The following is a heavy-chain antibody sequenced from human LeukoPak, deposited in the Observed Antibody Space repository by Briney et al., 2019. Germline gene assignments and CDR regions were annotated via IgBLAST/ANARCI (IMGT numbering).Heavy chain of an antibody. V-gene: IGHV4-34*01. CDR2: SNHSGST. CDR3: ARAPPNYYGSGSYPIRGFDY. J-gene: IGHJ4*02. Sequence: PSETLSLTCAVYGGSFSGYYWGWIRQPPGKGLEWIGESNHSGSTNYNPSLTSRVTISVDTSKNQFSLKLSSVTAADTAVYYCARAPPNYYGSGSYPIRGFDYWGQGTLVTVSS. D-gene: IGHD3-10*01. CDR1: GGSFSGYY.